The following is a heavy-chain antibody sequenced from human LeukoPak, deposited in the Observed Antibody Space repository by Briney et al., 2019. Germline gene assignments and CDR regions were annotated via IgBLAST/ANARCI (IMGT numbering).Heavy chain of an antibody. V-gene: IGHV3-30*04. CDR2: LPPDGSYQ. D-gene: IGHD3-22*01. CDR3: AKEEDYYDSSGYYSA. J-gene: IGHJ5*02. Sequence: PGRSLRLSCAASGFTFSDYTMQWVRQAPGKGLEWVALLPPDGSYQYYADSLKGRFTISRDNFKNALYLQMNSLRPEDTAVYYCAKEEDYYDSSGYYSAWGQGTLVTVSS. CDR1: GFTFSDYT.